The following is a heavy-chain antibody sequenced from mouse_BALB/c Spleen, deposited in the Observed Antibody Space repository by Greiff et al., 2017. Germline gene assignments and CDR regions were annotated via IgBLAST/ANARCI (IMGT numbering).Heavy chain of an antibody. CDR3: TTYDYYAMDY. CDR2: INPSNGGT. V-gene: IGHV1S81*02. CDR1: GYTFTSYY. D-gene: IGHD1-1*01. J-gene: IGHJ4*01. Sequence: QVQLKESGAELVKPGASVKLSCKASGYTFTSYYMYWVKQRPGQGLEWIGEINPSNGGTNFNEKFKSKATLTVDKSSSTAYMQLSSLTSEDSAVYYCTTYDYYAMDYWGQGTSVTVSS.